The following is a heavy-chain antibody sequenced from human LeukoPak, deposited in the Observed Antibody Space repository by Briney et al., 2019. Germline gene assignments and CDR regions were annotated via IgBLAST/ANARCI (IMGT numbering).Heavy chain of an antibody. V-gene: IGHV4-30-4*08. CDR1: GGSISSSSYY. CDR2: IYYSGST. CDR3: ATNYALVTIFGVVNPYYFDY. J-gene: IGHJ4*02. Sequence: PSETLSLTCTVSGGSISSSSYYWGWIRQPPGKGLEWIGYIYYSGSTYYNPSLKSRVTISVDTSKNQFSLKLSSVTAADTAVYYCATNYALVTIFGVVNPYYFDYWGQGTLVTVSS. D-gene: IGHD3-3*01.